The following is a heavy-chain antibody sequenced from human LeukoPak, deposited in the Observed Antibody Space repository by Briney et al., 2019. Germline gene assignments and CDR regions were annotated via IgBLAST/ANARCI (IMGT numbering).Heavy chain of an antibody. Sequence: SQTLSLTCTVSGGSISSGSYYWSWIRQPAGKGLEWIGRIYTSGSTNYNPSLKSRVTISVDTSKNQFSLKLSSVTAADTAVYYCARIWPDLWGRGTLVTVSP. D-gene: IGHD3-10*01. V-gene: IGHV4-61*02. CDR1: GGSISSGSYY. J-gene: IGHJ2*01. CDR2: IYTSGST. CDR3: ARIWPDL.